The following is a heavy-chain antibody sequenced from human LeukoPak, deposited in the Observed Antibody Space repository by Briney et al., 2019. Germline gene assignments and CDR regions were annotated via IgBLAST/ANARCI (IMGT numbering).Heavy chain of an antibody. CDR2: INHSGST. V-gene: IGHV4-34*01. J-gene: IGHJ3*02. CDR1: GWPFSGYY. D-gene: IGHD5-18*01. CDR3: ARSARGYSHDAFDI. Sequence: AETLSLTCAVYGWPFSGYYWSWIRQPPGKGLEWIGEINHSGSTNYNPSLKSRVTISVDTSKNQFSLKLSSVTAADTAAYYCARSARGYSHDAFDIWGQGTMVTVSS.